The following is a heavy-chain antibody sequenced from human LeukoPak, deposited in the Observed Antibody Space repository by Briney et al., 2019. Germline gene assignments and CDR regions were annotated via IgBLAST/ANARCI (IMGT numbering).Heavy chain of an antibody. D-gene: IGHD6-19*01. J-gene: IGHJ4*02. V-gene: IGHV1-69*13. CDR2: IIPIFGTA. Sequence: SVKVSCKASGGTFSSYAISWVRQAPGQGLEWMGGIIPIFGTANYAQKFQGRVTITADESTSTAYMELSSLRSEDTAVYYCARDRAVAGNDFDYWGQGTLVTVSS. CDR3: ARDRAVAGNDFDY. CDR1: GGTFSSYA.